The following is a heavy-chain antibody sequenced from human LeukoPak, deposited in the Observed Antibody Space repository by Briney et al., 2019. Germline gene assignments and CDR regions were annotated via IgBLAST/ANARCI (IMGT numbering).Heavy chain of an antibody. D-gene: IGHD2-15*01. J-gene: IGHJ1*01. Sequence: SETLSLTCTVSGGSISSSSYYWGWIRQPPGKGLEWIGYIYHSGSTYYNPSLKSRVTISVDRSKNQFSLKLSSVTAADTAVYYCARGVGYCSGGSCYQGYFQHWGQGTLVTVSS. CDR1: GGSISSSSYY. V-gene: IGHV4-39*07. CDR3: ARGVGYCSGGSCYQGYFQH. CDR2: IYHSGST.